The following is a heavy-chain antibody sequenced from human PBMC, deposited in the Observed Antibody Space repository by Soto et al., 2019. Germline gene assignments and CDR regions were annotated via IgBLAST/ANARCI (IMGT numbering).Heavy chain of an antibody. Sequence: GGSLRLSCAASGFTFSDYYMSWIRQAPGKGLEWVSYISSSGSTIYYADSVKGRFTISRDNAKNSLYLQMNSLRAEDTAVYYCARAHLDIVVVPAANHDYWGQGTLVTVSS. CDR1: GFTFSDYY. J-gene: IGHJ4*02. CDR2: ISSSGSTI. V-gene: IGHV3-11*01. D-gene: IGHD2-2*01. CDR3: ARAHLDIVVVPAANHDY.